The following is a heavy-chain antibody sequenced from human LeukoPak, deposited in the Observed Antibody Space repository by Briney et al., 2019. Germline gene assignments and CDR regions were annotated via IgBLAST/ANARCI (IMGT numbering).Heavy chain of an antibody. D-gene: IGHD3-10*01. Sequence: PGGSLRLSCAASGFTLSNYAMTSVRQAPGKGLEWVSAISRSGSNTYYADSVKGRFTISRDNSKNTLYLQMNSLRAEDTAVYYCAKEDLWFGELSAFDYWGQGTLVTVSA. CDR1: GFTLSNYA. CDR2: ISRSGSNT. J-gene: IGHJ4*02. CDR3: AKEDLWFGELSAFDY. V-gene: IGHV3-23*01.